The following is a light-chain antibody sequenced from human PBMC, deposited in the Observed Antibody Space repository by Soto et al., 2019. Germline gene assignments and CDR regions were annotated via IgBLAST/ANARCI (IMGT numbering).Light chain of an antibody. Sequence: EIVLTQSPGTLSVSPGERATLSCRASQTIDSNTLAWYQQKPGQAPSLLIYGTSSRATAIPDRFSGSGSGTDFSLTISRLEPEDSAIYYCQQYGSWTFGQGTKVEIK. CDR3: QQYGSWT. V-gene: IGKV3-20*01. CDR1: QTIDSNT. CDR2: GTS. J-gene: IGKJ1*01.